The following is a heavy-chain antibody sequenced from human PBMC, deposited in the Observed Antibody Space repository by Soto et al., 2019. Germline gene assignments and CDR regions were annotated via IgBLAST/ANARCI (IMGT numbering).Heavy chain of an antibody. CDR2: ISSSGSTI. V-gene: IGHV3-11*01. CDR1: GFTFSDYY. CDR3: ARDPRVMVRGVRGYYYYYYMDV. D-gene: IGHD3-10*01. Sequence: GGSLRLSCAASGFTFSDYYMSWIRQAPGKGLEWVSYISSSGSTIYYADSVKGRFTISRDNAKNSLYLQMNSLRAEDTAVYYCARDPRVMVRGVRGYYYYYYMDVWGKGTTVTVSS. J-gene: IGHJ6*03.